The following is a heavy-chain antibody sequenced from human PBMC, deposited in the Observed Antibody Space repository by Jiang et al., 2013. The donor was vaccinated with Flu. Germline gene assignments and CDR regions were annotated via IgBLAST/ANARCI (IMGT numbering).Heavy chain of an antibody. CDR3: ARLSSTTIYERGCFDL. J-gene: IGHJ2*01. CDR1: GYSFTTYW. CDR2: IHPGDSDA. D-gene: IGHD2/OR15-2a*01. V-gene: IGHV5-51*01. Sequence: KKPGEPLKISCQGSGYSFTTYWIGWVRQMPGKGPEWMAIIHPGDSDARYGPSFEGHVTISADKSITTAYLRWSSLKASDTAMYYCARLSSTTIYERGCFDLWGRGTLVTVSS.